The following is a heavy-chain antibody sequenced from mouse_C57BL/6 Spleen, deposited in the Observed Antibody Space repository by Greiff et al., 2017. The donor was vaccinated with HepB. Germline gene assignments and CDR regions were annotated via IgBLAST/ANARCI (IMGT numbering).Heavy chain of an antibody. CDR1: GFTFSDYG. CDR2: ISSGSSTI. Sequence: DVMLVESGGGLVKPGGSLKLSCAASGFTFSDYGMHWVRQAPEKGLEWVAYISSGSSTIYYADTVKGRFTISRDNAKNTLFLQMTSLRSEDTAMYYCAMSFYGYAMDYWGKGTSVTVSS. CDR3: AMSFYGYAMDY. D-gene: IGHD1-1*01. J-gene: IGHJ4*01. V-gene: IGHV5-17*01.